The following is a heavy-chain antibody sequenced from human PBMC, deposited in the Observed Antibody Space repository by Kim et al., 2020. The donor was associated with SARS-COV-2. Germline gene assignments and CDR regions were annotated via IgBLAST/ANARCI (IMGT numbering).Heavy chain of an antibody. CDR2: INGAGST. Sequence: GGSLRLSCAASGFTVSSSYMNWVRQAPGKGLEWVSVINGAGSTYYADSVKGRFTISRDNSKNTLYLQMNSLKAEDTAMYYCARDRPGVGAYFDFDHWGQGTLVTVSS. CDR1: GFTVSSSY. D-gene: IGHD1-26*01. CDR3: ARDRPGVGAYFDFDH. J-gene: IGHJ4*02. V-gene: IGHV3-53*01.